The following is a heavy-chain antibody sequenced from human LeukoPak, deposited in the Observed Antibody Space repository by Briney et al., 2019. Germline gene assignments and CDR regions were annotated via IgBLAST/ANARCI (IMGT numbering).Heavy chain of an antibody. D-gene: IGHD3-9*01. J-gene: IGHJ4*02. CDR3: ARGRVYFDWLLFDY. Sequence: ETSETLSLTCTVSGDSISSYFWSWIRQSPGKGLEWIGYIYYSGRTNYNPSLKSRVTISVDTSKNQFSLKLSSVTAADTAVYYCARGRVYFDWLLFDYWGQGTLVTVSS. V-gene: IGHV4-59*12. CDR1: GDSISSYF. CDR2: IYYSGRT.